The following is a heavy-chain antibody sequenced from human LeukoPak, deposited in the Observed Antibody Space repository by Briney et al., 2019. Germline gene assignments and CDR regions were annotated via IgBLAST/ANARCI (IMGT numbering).Heavy chain of an antibody. J-gene: IGHJ4*02. V-gene: IGHV4-38-2*02. CDR3: ARDVRWFGEFLLDY. CDR2: INHSGST. D-gene: IGHD3-10*01. Sequence: PSETLSLTCSVSGYSISSGYYWGWIRQPPGKGLEWIGEINHSGSTNYNPSLKSRVTISVDTSKNQFSLKLSSVTAADTAVYYCARDVRWFGEFLLDYWGQGTLVTVSS. CDR1: GYSISSGYY.